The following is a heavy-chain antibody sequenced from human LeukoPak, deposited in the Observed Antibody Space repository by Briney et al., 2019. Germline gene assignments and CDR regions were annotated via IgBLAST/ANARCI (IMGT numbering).Heavy chain of an antibody. CDR3: ARQAAAATSAIDY. CDR2: IYPGDSDI. V-gene: IGHV5-51*01. D-gene: IGHD2-2*01. J-gene: IGHJ4*02. Sequence: GESLKISCKGSGYSFTSYWIGWVRQMPGKGLEWMGIIYPGDSDIGYSPSFQGQVTISADKSISTAYLQWSSLKASDTAMYYCARQAAAATSAIDYWGQGTLVTVSS. CDR1: GYSFTSYW.